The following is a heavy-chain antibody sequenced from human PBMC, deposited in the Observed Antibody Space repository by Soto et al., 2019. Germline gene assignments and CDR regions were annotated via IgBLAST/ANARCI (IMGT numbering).Heavy chain of an antibody. CDR2: ISYDGSNK. D-gene: IGHD3-22*01. CDR3: AKVGITMIVVAPDS. CDR1: GFTFSTHA. Sequence: GGSLRLSSAAAGFTFSTHAMHWVRQAPGKGLEWVAAISYDGSNKYYADSVKGRFTISRDNSKNTLYLQMNSLRAEDTAVYYCAKVGITMIVVAPDSWGQGTLVTVSS. V-gene: IGHV3-30*18. J-gene: IGHJ5*01.